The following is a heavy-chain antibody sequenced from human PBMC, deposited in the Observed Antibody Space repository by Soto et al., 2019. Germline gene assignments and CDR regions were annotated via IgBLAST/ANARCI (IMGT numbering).Heavy chain of an antibody. V-gene: IGHV4-59*08. CDR3: ARRVIAAAGTPYYYYYMDV. J-gene: IGHJ6*03. CDR1: GGSISSYY. CDR2: IYYSGST. Sequence: SETLSLTCTVSGGSISSYYWSWIRQPPGKGLEWIGYIYYSGSTNYNPSLKSRVTISVDTSKNQFSLKLSSVTAADTAVYYCARRVIAAAGTPYYYYYMDVWGKGTTVTVSS. D-gene: IGHD6-13*01.